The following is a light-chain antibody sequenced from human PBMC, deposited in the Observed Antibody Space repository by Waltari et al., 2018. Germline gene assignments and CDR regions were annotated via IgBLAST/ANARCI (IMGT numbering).Light chain of an antibody. J-gene: IGLJ3*02. CDR1: RLAVKK. CDR2: DDT. V-gene: IGLV3-21*02. Sequence: YVLTQPPSVSVAPGQTAMITCGGSRLAVKKLHWYQRKPGLAPVLFVYDDTDRPSVIPERFSGSKSGNTATLTISRVEVGDEGDYYCQVWDHDSDRGVFGGGTNLTVL. CDR3: QVWDHDSDRGV.